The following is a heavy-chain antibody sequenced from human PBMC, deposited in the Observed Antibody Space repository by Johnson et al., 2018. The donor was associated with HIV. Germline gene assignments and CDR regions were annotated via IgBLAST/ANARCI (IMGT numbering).Heavy chain of an antibody. CDR1: GFSVSSKY. J-gene: IGHJ3*02. Sequence: VQLVESGGGLVQPGGSLRLSCAASGFSVSSKYMSWVRQAPGQGLEWVSVIYSGGSTFYADSVKGRFTISRDNSGNTLYLQMDSLRVEDTAVYYCASTRLGAFDIWGQGTMVTVSS. CDR3: ASTRLGAFDI. D-gene: IGHD6-6*01. V-gene: IGHV3-66*01. CDR2: IYSGGST.